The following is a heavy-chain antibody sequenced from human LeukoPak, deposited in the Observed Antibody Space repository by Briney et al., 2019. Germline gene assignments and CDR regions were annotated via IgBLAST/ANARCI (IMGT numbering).Heavy chain of an antibody. V-gene: IGHV3-69-1*01. J-gene: IGHJ4*01. D-gene: IGHD3-16*01. CDR2: ITTSSST. CDR1: GFSFSDYY. CDR3: TRERRGSYYAFES. Sequence: PGGSLRLSCAASGFSFSDYYMSWVRQAPGKGLEWMSYITTSSSTNYADSVKGRFTISRDNAKNSLVLQMNSLRAEDMAVYYCTRERRGSYYAFESWGQGTLVSVSS.